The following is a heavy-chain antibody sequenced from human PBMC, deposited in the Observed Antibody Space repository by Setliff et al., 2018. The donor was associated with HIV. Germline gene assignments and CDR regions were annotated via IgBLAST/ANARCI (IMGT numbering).Heavy chain of an antibody. Sequence: PSETLSLTCNVSGGSISGGSYYWGWIRQPPGKGLEWIGSIYHSGSASHNPSLKSRITISVDTSKNQFSLKLRSVTAADTAVYYCASSRSLFGEEYFHHWGQGTLVTVSS. D-gene: IGHD3-10*02. CDR2: IYHSGSA. V-gene: IGHV4-39*01. J-gene: IGHJ1*01. CDR1: GGSISGGSYY. CDR3: ASSRSLFGEEYFHH.